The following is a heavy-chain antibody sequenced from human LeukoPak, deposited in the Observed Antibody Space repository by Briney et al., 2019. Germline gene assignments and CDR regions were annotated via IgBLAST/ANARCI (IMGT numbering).Heavy chain of an antibody. CDR1: GYTFTSYY. J-gene: IGHJ4*02. CDR3: ARVYYHDSSDYYFPPDY. CDR2: INPSGGST. Sequence: ASVKVSCKASGYTFTSYYMHWVRQAPGQGLEWMGIINPSGGSTSYAQKFQGRVTMTRDTSTSTVYMELSSLRSEETAVYYCARVYYHDSSDYYFPPDYWGQGTLVTVSS. V-gene: IGHV1-46*01. D-gene: IGHD3-22*01.